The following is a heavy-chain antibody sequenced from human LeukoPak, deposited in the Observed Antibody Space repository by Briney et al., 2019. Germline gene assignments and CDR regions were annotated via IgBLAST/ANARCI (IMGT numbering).Heavy chain of an antibody. CDR2: IYYSGST. CDR1: GSSISSYY. D-gene: IGHD2-21*01. Sequence: TSETLSLTCTVSGSSISSYYWSWIRQPPGKGLEWIGYIYYSGSTNYNPSLKSRVTISVDTSKNQFSLKLSSVTAADTAVYYCARDLVGAFDIWGQGTMVTVSS. V-gene: IGHV4-59*01. J-gene: IGHJ3*02. CDR3: ARDLVGAFDI.